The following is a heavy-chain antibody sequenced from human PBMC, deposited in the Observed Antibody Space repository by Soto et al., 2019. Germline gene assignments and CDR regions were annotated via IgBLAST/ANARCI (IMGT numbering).Heavy chain of an antibody. CDR3: ANAKISAAGHTNWCDP. V-gene: IGHV3-23*01. J-gene: IGHJ5*02. CDR2: ISGSGGTT. D-gene: IGHD6-25*01. Sequence: EVQLLESGGGLVQPGESLRLSCAASGFYFSSYAMSWVRQAPGKGLEWVSLISGSGGTTYHADSGKGRFTISRDHSENPLYLQMNSSRAEDTAVYYCANAKISAAGHTNWCDPWGQGTLVTVSS. CDR1: GFYFSSYA.